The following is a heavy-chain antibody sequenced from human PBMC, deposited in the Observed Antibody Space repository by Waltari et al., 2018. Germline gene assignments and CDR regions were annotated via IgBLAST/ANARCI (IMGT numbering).Heavy chain of an antibody. CDR2: CRYTGET. Sequence: WSWMRQGEGKGRECIGYCRYTGETKRNPSHRSLTTISVDTSGNQVSLRMTSMTAAETAVYYWAGGDGSTGSFGDWGQGALVTVSS. V-gene: IGHV4-59*08. D-gene: IGHD3-16*01. CDR3: AGGDGSTGSFGD. J-gene: IGHJ4*02.